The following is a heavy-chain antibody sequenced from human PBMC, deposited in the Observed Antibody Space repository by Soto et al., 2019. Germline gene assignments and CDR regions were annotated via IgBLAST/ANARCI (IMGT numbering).Heavy chain of an antibody. Sequence: QVQLQESGPGLVKPSETLSLTCTVSGGSIDGYNCAWIRQPPGKSLEWVGYVYYNGGSRYNPSLESRVTLSRDTSKSQFSLQLRSVTAADTAVYYCVRQGIGNLHGLVDVWGRGTTVTVSS. CDR3: VRQGIGNLHGLVDV. J-gene: IGHJ6*02. CDR2: VYYNGGS. V-gene: IGHV4-59*08. CDR1: GGSIDGYN. D-gene: IGHD3-10*01.